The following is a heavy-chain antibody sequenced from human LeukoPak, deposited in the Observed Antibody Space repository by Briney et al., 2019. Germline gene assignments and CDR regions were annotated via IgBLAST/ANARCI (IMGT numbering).Heavy chain of an antibody. V-gene: IGHV3-30-3*01. CDR2: ISYDGSNK. CDR3: ARDQVGATHNWFDP. Sequence: PGGSLRLSCAASGFTFSSYAMHWVRQAPGKGLEWVAVISYDGSNKYYADSVKGRFTISRDNSKNTLYLQMNSLRAEDTAVYYCARDQVGATHNWFDPWGQGTLVTVSS. D-gene: IGHD1-26*01. J-gene: IGHJ5*02. CDR1: GFTFSSYA.